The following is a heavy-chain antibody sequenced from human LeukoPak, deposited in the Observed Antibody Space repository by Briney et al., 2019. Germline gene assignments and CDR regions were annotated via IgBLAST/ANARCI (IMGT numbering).Heavy chain of an antibody. Sequence: PSETLSLTCTVSGYSISSGYYWGWIRQPPGKGLEWIGSIYHSGSTSYNPSLKSRVTISVETSKNQFSLKLSSVTAADTAVYYCARARREMVDYWGQGTLGTVSS. V-gene: IGHV4-38-2*02. CDR2: IYHSGST. CDR3: ARARREMVDY. D-gene: IGHD5-24*01. CDR1: GYSISSGYY. J-gene: IGHJ4*02.